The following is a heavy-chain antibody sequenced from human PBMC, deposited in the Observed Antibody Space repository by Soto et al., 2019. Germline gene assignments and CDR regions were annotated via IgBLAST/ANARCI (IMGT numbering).Heavy chain of an antibody. CDR3: AREGGIAVAGTRTFDY. V-gene: IGHV4-39*02. Sequence: SETLSLTCTVSGGSISSSSYYWGWIRQPPGKGLEWIGSIYYSGSTYYNPSLKSRVTISVDTSKNQFSLKLSSVTAADTAVYYCAREGGIAVAGTRTFDYWGQGTLVTVYS. CDR1: GGSISSSSYY. J-gene: IGHJ4*02. CDR2: IYYSGST. D-gene: IGHD6-19*01.